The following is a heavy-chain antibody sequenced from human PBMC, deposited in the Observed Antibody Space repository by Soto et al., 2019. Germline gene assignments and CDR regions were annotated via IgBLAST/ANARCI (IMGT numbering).Heavy chain of an antibody. Sequence: ASATLSLTCTVSGGSISSYYWSWIRQPPGKGLEWIGYIYYSGSTNYNPSLKSRVTISVDTSKNHFSLKLSSVTAADTAVYYCASGYCSGGSCSAFDIWGQGTMVT. CDR3: ASGYCSGGSCSAFDI. D-gene: IGHD2-15*01. V-gene: IGHV4-59*01. CDR1: GGSISSYY. CDR2: IYYSGST. J-gene: IGHJ3*02.